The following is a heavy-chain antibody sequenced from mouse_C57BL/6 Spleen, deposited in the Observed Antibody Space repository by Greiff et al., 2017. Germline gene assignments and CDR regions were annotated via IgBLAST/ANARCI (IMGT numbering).Heavy chain of an antibody. CDR1: GYAFTNYL. D-gene: IGHD3-1*01. CDR3: ARGGGYGGYFDY. CDR2: INPGSGGT. Sequence: VQLQQSGAELVRPGTSVKVSCKASGYAFTNYLIEWVKQRPGQGLEWIGVINPGSGGTNYNEKFKGKATLTADKSSSTAYMRLSSLTSEDSAVYVCARGGGYGGYFDYWGQGTTLTVSS. J-gene: IGHJ2*01. V-gene: IGHV1-54*01.